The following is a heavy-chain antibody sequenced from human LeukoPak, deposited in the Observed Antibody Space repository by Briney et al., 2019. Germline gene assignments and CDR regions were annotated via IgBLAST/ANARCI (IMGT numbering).Heavy chain of an antibody. J-gene: IGHJ4*02. V-gene: IGHV1-18*01. CDR3: AREYRDYYDSSGNYLDY. D-gene: IGHD3-22*01. CDR1: GYTFTSYG. Sequence: GASVKVSCKASGYTFTSYGISWVRQAPGKGLEWMGWISGYNGNTNYAQKLQGRVTMTTDTSTSTVYMELRSLRSDDTAVYYCAREYRDYYDSSGNYLDYWGQGTLVTVSS. CDR2: ISGYNGNT.